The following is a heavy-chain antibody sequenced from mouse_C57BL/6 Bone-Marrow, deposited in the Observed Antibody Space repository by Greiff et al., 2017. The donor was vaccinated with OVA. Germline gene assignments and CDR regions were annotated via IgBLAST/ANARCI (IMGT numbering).Heavy chain of an antibody. D-gene: IGHD1-2*01. CDR2: MWTGGGT. J-gene: IGHJ3*01. Sequence: LVESGPGLVAPSQSLSITCTVSGFSLTSFAISWVRQPPGKGLEWLGVMWTGGGTNYNSALKSRLSISKNNSKSQVFLKMNMLQTNDTARYYCARNMVDSLPFAYWGQGTLVTVSA. CDR1: GFSLTSFA. CDR3: ARNMVDSLPFAY. V-gene: IGHV2-9-1*01.